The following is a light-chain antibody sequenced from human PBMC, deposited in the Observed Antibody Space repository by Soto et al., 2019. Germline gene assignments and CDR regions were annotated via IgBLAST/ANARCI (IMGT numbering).Light chain of an antibody. Sequence: EIVLTQSPGTLSLSPVERATLSCMASQSVSSSYLAWYLQKPVQAPRLLIYGASSRTTGIPDRFSSSRSGTDFTLTISRLEPEDFAVYYCQQYGSSPWTFGQGTKV. J-gene: IGKJ1*01. V-gene: IGKV3-20*01. CDR1: QSVSSSY. CDR2: GAS. CDR3: QQYGSSPWT.